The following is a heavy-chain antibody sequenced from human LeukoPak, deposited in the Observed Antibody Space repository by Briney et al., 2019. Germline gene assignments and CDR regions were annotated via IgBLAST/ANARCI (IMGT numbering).Heavy chain of an antibody. Sequence: PSETLSLTCTVSGYSISTGYYWGWIRQPPGKGLEWIGSIYHSGTTYYNPSLKSRVTISVDTSKNQFSLKLSSVTAADTAVYYCARDGGTNGVWFTGNFDLWGRGTLVTVSS. D-gene: IGHD2-8*01. CDR2: IYHSGTT. J-gene: IGHJ2*01. CDR3: ARDGGTNGVWFTGNFDL. V-gene: IGHV4-38-2*02. CDR1: GYSISTGYY.